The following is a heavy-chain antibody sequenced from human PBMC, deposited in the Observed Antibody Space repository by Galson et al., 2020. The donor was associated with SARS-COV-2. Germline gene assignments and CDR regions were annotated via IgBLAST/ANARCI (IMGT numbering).Heavy chain of an antibody. CDR2: IYYSGST. V-gene: IGHV4-59*12. D-gene: IGHD3-16*01. CDR1: GGSISSYY. CDR3: AKDDPGDYVWGSLDY. Sequence: ETSETLSLTCTVSGGSISSYYWSWIRQPPGKGLEWIGYIYYSGSTNYNPSLKSRVTISVDTSKNQFSLKLSSVTAADTAVYYCAKDDPGDYVWGSLDYWGQGTLVTVSS. J-gene: IGHJ4*02.